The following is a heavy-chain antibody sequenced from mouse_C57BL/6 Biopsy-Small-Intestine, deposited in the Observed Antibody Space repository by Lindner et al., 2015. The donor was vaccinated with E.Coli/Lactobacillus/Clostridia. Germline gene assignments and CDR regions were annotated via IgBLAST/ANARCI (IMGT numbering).Heavy chain of an antibody. CDR1: GYTFTGYW. V-gene: IGHV1-9*01. J-gene: IGHJ2*01. D-gene: IGHD1-1*01. Sequence: VQLQESGAELMKPGASVKLSCKATGYTFTGYWIEWVKKRPGHGLEWIGEILPGGGGSNYNERFKGKATFTADTSSNTAYMHLSSLTIEDSAIYYCARRFMSYSFDYWGQGTTLTVSS. CDR2: ILPGGGGS. CDR3: ARRFMSYSFDY.